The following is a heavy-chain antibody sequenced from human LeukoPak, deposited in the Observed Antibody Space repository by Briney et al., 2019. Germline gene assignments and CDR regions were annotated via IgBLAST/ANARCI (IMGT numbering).Heavy chain of an antibody. V-gene: IGHV1-18*01. D-gene: IGHD3-22*01. CDR2: ISAYNGNT. J-gene: IGHJ4*02. CDR3: ARAPHGYYDSSGYPTYFDY. Sequence: ASVKVSCKASGYTFTSYGISWVRQAPGQGLEWMGWISAYNGNTNYAQKLQGRVTMTTDTSTSTAYMELSSLRSEDTAVYYCARAPHGYYDSSGYPTYFDYWGQGTLVTVSS. CDR1: GYTFTSYG.